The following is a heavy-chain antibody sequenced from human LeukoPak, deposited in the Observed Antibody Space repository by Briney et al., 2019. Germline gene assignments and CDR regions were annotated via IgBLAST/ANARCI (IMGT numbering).Heavy chain of an antibody. CDR2: INHSGST. CDR3: ARKRESSSSWYGGLAY. Sequence: SETLSLTCAVYGGSFSGYYWSWIRQPPGKGLEWIGEINHSGSTNYNPSLKSRVTISVDTSKNQFSLTLSSVTAADTAVYYCARKRESSSSWYGGLAYWGQGTLVTVSS. J-gene: IGHJ4*02. CDR1: GGSFSGYY. D-gene: IGHD6-13*01. V-gene: IGHV4-34*01.